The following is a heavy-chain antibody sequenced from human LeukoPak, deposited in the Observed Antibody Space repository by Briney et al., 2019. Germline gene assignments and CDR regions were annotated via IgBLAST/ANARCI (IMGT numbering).Heavy chain of an antibody. CDR1: GGSISSGSYY. V-gene: IGHV4-61*02. CDR3: ARGVGGGFLGY. D-gene: IGHD3-3*01. CDR2: IYTSGST. J-gene: IGHJ4*02. Sequence: SQTLSLTCTVSGGSISSGSYYWSWLRQPAGTGLEWIGRIYTSGSTNYNPSLKSRVTISVDTSKNQFSLKLSSVTAADTAVYYCARGVGGGFLGYWGQGTLVTVSS.